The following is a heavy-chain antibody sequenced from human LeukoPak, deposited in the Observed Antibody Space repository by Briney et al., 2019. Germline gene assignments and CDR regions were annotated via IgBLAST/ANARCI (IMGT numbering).Heavy chain of an antibody. CDR1: GFTFDDYA. J-gene: IGHJ4*02. V-gene: IGHV3-9*03. D-gene: IGHD4-17*01. CDR2: ISWNSGSI. CDR3: AKADGDSNFGY. Sequence: GGSLRLSCAASGFTFDDYAMHWVRQAPGKGLEWVSGISWNSGSIGYADSVKGRFTISRDNAKNSLYLQMNSLRAEDMALYYCAKADGDSNFGYWGQGTLVTVSS.